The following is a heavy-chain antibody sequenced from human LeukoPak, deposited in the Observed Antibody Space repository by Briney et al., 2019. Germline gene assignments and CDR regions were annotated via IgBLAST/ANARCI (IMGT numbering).Heavy chain of an antibody. Sequence: PSETLSPTCTVSGGSISSSSYYWGWIRQPPGKGLEWIGSIYYSGSTYYNPSLKSRVTISVDTSKNQFSLKLSSVTAADTAVYYCARDGFASRSSSWYGYYYYYMDVWGKGTTVTISS. CDR1: GGSISSSSYY. D-gene: IGHD6-13*01. J-gene: IGHJ6*03. CDR2: IYYSGST. V-gene: IGHV4-39*02. CDR3: ARDGFASRSSSWYGYYYYYMDV.